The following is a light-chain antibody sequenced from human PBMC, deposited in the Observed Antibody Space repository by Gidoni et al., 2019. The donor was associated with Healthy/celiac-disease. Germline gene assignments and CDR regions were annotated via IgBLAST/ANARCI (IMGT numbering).Light chain of an antibody. CDR1: QSVSSN. V-gene: IGKV3-15*01. CDR2: GSS. J-gene: IGKJ1*01. Sequence: SQSVSSNLAWYQQKPGQAPRLLIYGSSTRATGIPARFSGSGSGTEFTLTISSLQSEDFAVYYCQQYNNWLWTFGQGTKVEIK. CDR3: QQYNNWLWT.